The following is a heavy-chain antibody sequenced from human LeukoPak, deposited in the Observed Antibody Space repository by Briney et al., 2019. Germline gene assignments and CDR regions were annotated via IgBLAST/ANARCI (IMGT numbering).Heavy chain of an antibody. CDR3: VTPRSWELSDMAV. J-gene: IGHJ6*03. V-gene: IGHV4-38-2*02. Sequence: SETLSLTCTVSGYSITTNYYWAWIRQSPGTGLEWIGSVHHNGETYYNPSLRSRVIISVDTSKNESSLRLTSVTAADTAVYYCVTPRSWELSDMAVWGKGTTVIVSS. D-gene: IGHD1-26*01. CDR1: GYSITTNYY. CDR2: VHHNGET.